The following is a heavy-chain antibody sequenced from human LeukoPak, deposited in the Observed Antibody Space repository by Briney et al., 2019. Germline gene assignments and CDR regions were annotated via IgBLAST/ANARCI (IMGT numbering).Heavy chain of an antibody. J-gene: IGHJ3*02. CDR2: ISWNSGSI. Sequence: PGGSLRLSCAASGFTFDDYAMHWVRQAPGKGLEWVSGISWNSGSIGYVDSVKGRFTISRDNAKNSLYLQMNSLRAEDTALYYCAKGTSGGNSGSAFDIWGQGTMVTVSS. D-gene: IGHD4-23*01. CDR1: GFTFDDYA. CDR3: AKGTSGGNSGSAFDI. V-gene: IGHV3-9*01.